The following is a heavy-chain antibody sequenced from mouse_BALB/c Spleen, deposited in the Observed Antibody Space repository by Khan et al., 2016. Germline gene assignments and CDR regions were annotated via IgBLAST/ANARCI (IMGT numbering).Heavy chain of an antibody. CDR1: GYTFTDYS. V-gene: IGHV9-2-1*01. J-gene: IGHJ4*01. Sequence: QIQLVQSGPELKKPGETVKISCKASGYTFTDYSMHWVKQAPGKGLKWMGWINTETGEPTYADDFKGRFAFSLETSASTAYLQINNLKNEDTATYCCARERRDAMDYGGQGTSVTVSS. CDR2: INTETGEP. CDR3: ARERRDAMDY.